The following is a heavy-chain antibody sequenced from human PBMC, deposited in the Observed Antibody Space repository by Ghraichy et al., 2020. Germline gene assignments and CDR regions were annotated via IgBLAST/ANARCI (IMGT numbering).Heavy chain of an antibody. V-gene: IGHV4-59*01. J-gene: IGHJ4*02. CDR2: IYYSGST. CDR3: ARTDYYDSSGYYIGI. CDR1: GGSISSYY. Sequence: SETLSLTCTVSGGSISSYYWSWIRQPPGKGLEWIGYIYYSGSTNYNPSLKSRVTISVDTSKNQFSLKLSSVTAADTAMYYCARTDYYDSSGYYIGIWGQGTLVTVSS. D-gene: IGHD3-22*01.